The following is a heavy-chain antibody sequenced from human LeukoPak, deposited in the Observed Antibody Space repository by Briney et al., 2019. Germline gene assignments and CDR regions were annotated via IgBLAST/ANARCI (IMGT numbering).Heavy chain of an antibody. Sequence: ASVKVSCKVSGYSVMELSMHWVRQAPGKGLEWMGGFDPEDSETIYAQKFQGRVTMTEDTSTDTAYMELSSLRSEDTAVYYCATPGPDWGDAFDIWGQGTMVTVSS. CDR1: GYSVMELS. J-gene: IGHJ3*02. CDR3: ATPGPDWGDAFDI. CDR2: FDPEDSET. D-gene: IGHD3/OR15-3a*01. V-gene: IGHV1-24*01.